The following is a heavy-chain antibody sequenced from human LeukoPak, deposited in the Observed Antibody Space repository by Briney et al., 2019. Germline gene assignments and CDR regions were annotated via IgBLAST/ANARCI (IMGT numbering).Heavy chain of an antibody. Sequence: GGSLRLSCAASGFTFSNAWMSWVRQAPGKGLEWVGRIKSKTDGGTTDYAAPVKGRFTISRDDSKNALYLQMNSLKTEDAAVYYCTGDFYDSSGYPYAEYLQHWGQGTLVTVSS. D-gene: IGHD3-22*01. V-gene: IGHV3-15*01. CDR2: IKSKTDGGTT. CDR3: TGDFYDSSGYPYAEYLQH. CDR1: GFTFSNAW. J-gene: IGHJ1*01.